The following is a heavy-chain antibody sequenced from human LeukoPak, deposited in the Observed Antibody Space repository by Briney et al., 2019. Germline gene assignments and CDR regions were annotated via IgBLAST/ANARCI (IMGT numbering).Heavy chain of an antibody. Sequence: GGSLRLSCAASGFIFSSYSMSWVRQAPGKGLEWVSAISGSGSSKYYADSVKGRFTISRDNPKNTLYLQMNSLRAEDTAVYYCAKAGGSSSWYSELDYWGQGALVTVSS. V-gene: IGHV3-23*01. J-gene: IGHJ4*02. CDR3: AKAGGSSSWYSELDY. CDR2: ISGSGSSK. D-gene: IGHD6-13*01. CDR1: GFIFSSYS.